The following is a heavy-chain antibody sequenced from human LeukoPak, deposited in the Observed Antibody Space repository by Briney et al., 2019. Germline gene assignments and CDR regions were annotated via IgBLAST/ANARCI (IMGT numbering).Heavy chain of an antibody. Sequence: GGSLRLSCAASGFTVSSNYMSWVRQAPGKGLEWVSVIYSGGSTYYADSVKGRFTISRDNSKSTLYLQMNSLRAEDTAVYYCAKALNYGSGAPSWFDPWGQGTLVTVSS. CDR2: IYSGGST. CDR1: GFTVSSNY. CDR3: AKALNYGSGAPSWFDP. V-gene: IGHV3-53*01. D-gene: IGHD3-10*01. J-gene: IGHJ5*02.